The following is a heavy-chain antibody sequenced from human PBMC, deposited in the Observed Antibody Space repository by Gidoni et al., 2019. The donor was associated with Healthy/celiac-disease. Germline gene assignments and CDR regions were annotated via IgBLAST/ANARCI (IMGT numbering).Heavy chain of an antibody. CDR1: GFTFSSYA. Sequence: QVQLVQSGGGVVQPGRSLRLSCAASGFTFSSYAMHWVRQAPGKGLEWVAVISYDGSNKYYADSVKGRFTISRDNSKNTLYLQMNSLRAEDTAVYYCAREGLEQRDAFDIWGQGTMVTVSS. CDR3: AREGLEQRDAFDI. D-gene: IGHD6-25*01. V-gene: IGHV3-30-3*01. J-gene: IGHJ3*02. CDR2: ISYDGSNK.